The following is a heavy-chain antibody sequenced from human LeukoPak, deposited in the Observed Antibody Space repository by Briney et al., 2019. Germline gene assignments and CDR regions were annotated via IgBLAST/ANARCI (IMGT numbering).Heavy chain of an antibody. J-gene: IGHJ4*02. D-gene: IGHD1-26*01. Sequence: ASVKVSCKASGYTFTSYGISWVRQAPGQRLEWMGWINVGNGNTKYSQKLQGRVTMTTDTSTSTAYMELRSLRSDDTAVYYCAILERPGIVGADWIDYWGQGTLVTVSS. CDR2: INVGNGNT. CDR1: GYTFTSYG. V-gene: IGHV1-18*01. CDR3: AILERPGIVGADWIDY.